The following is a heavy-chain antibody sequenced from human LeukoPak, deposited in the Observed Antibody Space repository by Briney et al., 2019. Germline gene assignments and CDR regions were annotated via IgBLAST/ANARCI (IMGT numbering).Heavy chain of an antibody. Sequence: GGSLRLSCAASGFTFSNYGMHWVRQAPGKGLEWVAIIWHDGSNKYHANSVEGRFTISRDNSKNTLYLQMNSLRAEDTAVYYCARNTESYALDYWGQGTLVTVSA. D-gene: IGHD1-26*01. V-gene: IGHV3-33*08. CDR3: ARNTESYALDY. CDR1: GFTFSNYG. J-gene: IGHJ4*02. CDR2: IWHDGSNK.